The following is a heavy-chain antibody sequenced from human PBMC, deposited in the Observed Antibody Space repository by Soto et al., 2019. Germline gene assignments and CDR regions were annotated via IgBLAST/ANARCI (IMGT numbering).Heavy chain of an antibody. Sequence: EVQLLESGGGLVQPGGSLRLSCAASGFTFSSYAMSWVRQAPGKGLEWVSAISGSGGSTYYADSVKGRFTISRDNSKNTLYLQMNSLRAEDTAVYYCAKPMYYDILTGYARAFDIWGQGTMVTVSS. D-gene: IGHD3-9*01. CDR3: AKPMYYDILTGYARAFDI. CDR1: GFTFSSYA. J-gene: IGHJ3*02. V-gene: IGHV3-23*01. CDR2: ISGSGGST.